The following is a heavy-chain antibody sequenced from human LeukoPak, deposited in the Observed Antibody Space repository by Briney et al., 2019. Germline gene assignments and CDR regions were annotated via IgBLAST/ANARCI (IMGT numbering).Heavy chain of an antibody. J-gene: IGHJ6*03. CDR1: GGTFSSYA. D-gene: IGHD6-13*01. CDR2: IIPIFGTA. V-gene: IGHV1-69*01. Sequence: SVKVSCKASGGTFSSYAISWVRQAPGQGLEWMGGIIPIFGTANCAQKFQGRVTITADESTSTAYMELSSLRSEDTAVYYCARAPITAAGTWGYYYYYYMDVWGKGTTVTVSS. CDR3: ARAPITAAGTWGYYYYYYMDV.